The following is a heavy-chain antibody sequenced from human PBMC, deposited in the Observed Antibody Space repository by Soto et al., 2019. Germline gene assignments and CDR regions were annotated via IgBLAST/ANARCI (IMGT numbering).Heavy chain of an antibody. CDR2: IWYDGSNK. CDR3: ARDPNYDFWRYYYYYYGMDV. CDR1: GFTFSSYG. V-gene: IGHV3-33*01. D-gene: IGHD3-3*01. J-gene: IGHJ6*02. Sequence: GGSLRLSCAASGFTFSSYGMHWVRQAPGKGLEWVAVIWYDGSNKYYADSVKGRFTISRDNSKNTLYLQMNSLRAEDTAVYYCARDPNYDFWRYYYYYYGMDVWGQGTTVTVSS.